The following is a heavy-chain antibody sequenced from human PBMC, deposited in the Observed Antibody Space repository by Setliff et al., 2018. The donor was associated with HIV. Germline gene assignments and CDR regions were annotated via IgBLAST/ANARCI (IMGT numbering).Heavy chain of an antibody. Sequence: PSETLSLTCAVSGYSISSGYYWSWIRQPAGEGLEWIGRIYTSGSTNDNPSLKSRITISVDTSNNQFSLRLSSVTAADTAVYYCARDKGYYYMDVWGKGITVTVSS. CDR1: GYSISSGYY. CDR2: IYTSGST. V-gene: IGHV4-61*02. J-gene: IGHJ6*03. CDR3: ARDKGYYYMDV.